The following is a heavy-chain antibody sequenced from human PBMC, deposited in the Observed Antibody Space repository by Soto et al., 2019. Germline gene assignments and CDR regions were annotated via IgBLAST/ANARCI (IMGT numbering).Heavy chain of an antibody. CDR3: AREGKTDCSSTSCYSFWFDP. D-gene: IGHD2-2*01. Sequence: SETLSLTCTVSGGSISSGDYYWSWIRQPPGKGLEWLGYIYYSGSTYYNPSLKSRVTISVDTSKNQFSLKLSSVTAADTAVYYCAREGKTDCSSTSCYSFWFDPWGRGTLVTVSS. J-gene: IGHJ5*02. V-gene: IGHV4-30-4*01. CDR1: GGSISSGDYY. CDR2: IYYSGST.